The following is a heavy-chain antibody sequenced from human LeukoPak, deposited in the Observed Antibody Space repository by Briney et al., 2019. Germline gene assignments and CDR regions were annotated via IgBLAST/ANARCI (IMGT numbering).Heavy chain of an antibody. CDR3: ASSSYYDSTDPDYAFDI. Sequence: SETLSLTCTVCGGSISSYYWSWIRQPPGKGLEWIGYIFYSGSTNYNPSLKRRVTKSVDTSKNQFPLKLSSVTAADTAVYYCASSSYYDSTDPDYAFDIWGQGTMVTVSS. CDR2: IFYSGST. D-gene: IGHD3-22*01. V-gene: IGHV4-59*08. J-gene: IGHJ3*02. CDR1: GGSISSYY.